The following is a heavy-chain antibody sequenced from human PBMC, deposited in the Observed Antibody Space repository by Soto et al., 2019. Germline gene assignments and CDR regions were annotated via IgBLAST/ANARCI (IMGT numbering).Heavy chain of an antibody. D-gene: IGHD2-15*01. Sequence: ASVKVSCKASGYTFTSYDINWVRQATGQGLEWMGWMNPNGGNTGYAQKFQGRVTMTRNTSISTAYMELSSLRPEDTAVYYCARVGYCSGGSCYSFYYYYGMDVWGQGTTVTVSS. CDR1: GYTFTSYD. J-gene: IGHJ6*02. CDR2: MNPNGGNT. V-gene: IGHV1-8*01. CDR3: ARVGYCSGGSCYSFYYYYGMDV.